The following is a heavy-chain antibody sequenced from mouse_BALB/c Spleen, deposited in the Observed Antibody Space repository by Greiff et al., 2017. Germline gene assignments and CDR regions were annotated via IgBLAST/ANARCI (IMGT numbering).Heavy chain of an antibody. D-gene: IGHD2-4*01. CDR1: GFNIKDYY. J-gene: IGHJ3*01. CDR2: IDPENGDT. CDR3: FYYDYDVGFAY. Sequence: EVKLMEYGAELVRSGASVKLSCTASGFNIKDYYMHWVKQRPEQGLEWIGWIDPENGDTEYAPKFQGKATMTADTSSNTAYLQLSSLTSEDTAVYYCFYYDYDVGFAYWGQGTLVTVSA. V-gene: IGHV14-4*02.